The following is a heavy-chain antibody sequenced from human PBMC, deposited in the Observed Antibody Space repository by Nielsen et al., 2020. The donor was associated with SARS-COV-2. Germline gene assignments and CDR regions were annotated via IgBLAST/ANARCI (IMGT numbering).Heavy chain of an antibody. Sequence: SETLSLTCTVSGYSISSGYYWGWIRQSPGKGLEWVGEFTPSGGSKYNPSLESRVTILGDTSKKQVSLKMNSLSATDTAVYYCARGNFYYYYMDVWGKGTSVTVSS. J-gene: IGHJ6*03. CDR2: FTPSGGS. CDR3: ARGNFYYYYMDV. V-gene: IGHV4-38-2*02. CDR1: GYSISSGYY.